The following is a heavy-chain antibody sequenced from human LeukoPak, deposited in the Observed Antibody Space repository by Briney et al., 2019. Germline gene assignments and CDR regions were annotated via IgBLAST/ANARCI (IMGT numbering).Heavy chain of an antibody. CDR1: GYTFTSYG. V-gene: IGHV1-18*04. Sequence: ASVKVSWMASGYTFTSYGISWVRQATGQGLEWMGWISGYNGNTNYAQKVQGRVNMTTDTSTSTAYMELRSLRSDDTAVYYCARAPRGYSYGYLDFWGQGSLVTVSS. CDR3: ARAPRGYSYGYLDF. CDR2: ISGYNGNT. D-gene: IGHD5-18*01. J-gene: IGHJ4*02.